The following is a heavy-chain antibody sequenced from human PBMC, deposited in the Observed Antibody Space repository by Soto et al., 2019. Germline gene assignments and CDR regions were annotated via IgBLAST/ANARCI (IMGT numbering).Heavy chain of an antibody. CDR3: AKDKVVRGYCSSTSCYGWFDP. D-gene: IGHD2-2*01. CDR1: GFTFSNFA. V-gene: IGHV3-30*18. CDR2: ISYDGNNK. J-gene: IGHJ5*02. Sequence: QVRLVESGGGVVQPARSLRLSCAASGFTFSNFAMHWVRQAPGQGLEWVALISYDGNNKYYADSVKGRFTISRDNSENTLILQMNSLRAEDTAVYYCAKDKVVRGYCSSTSCYGWFDPWGQGTLVTVSS.